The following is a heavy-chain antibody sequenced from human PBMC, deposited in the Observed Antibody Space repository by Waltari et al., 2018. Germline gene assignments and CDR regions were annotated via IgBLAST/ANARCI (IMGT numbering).Heavy chain of an antibody. D-gene: IGHD7-27*01. CDR1: GGTFSSYA. CDR2: IIPIFGTA. J-gene: IGHJ4*02. CDR3: ATPPHHDWGSSYFDY. Sequence: QVQLVQSGAEVKKPGSSVKVSCKASGGTFSSYAISWVRQAPGQGLEWMGGIIPIFGTANYAQKFQGRVTMTEDTSTDTAYMELSSLRSEDTAVYYCATPPHHDWGSSYFDYWGQGTLVTVSS. V-gene: IGHV1-69*14.